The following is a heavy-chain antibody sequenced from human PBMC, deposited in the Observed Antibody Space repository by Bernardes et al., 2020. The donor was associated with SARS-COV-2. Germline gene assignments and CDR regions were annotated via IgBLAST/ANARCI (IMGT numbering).Heavy chain of an antibody. CDR1: GFTFSSYT. CDR2: ISGSGGST. Sequence: SCLASGFTFSSYTMNLVRQAPGKGREWVSAISGSGGSTYYADSVKGRFTISRDNSKNTLYLQMNSLRAEDTAVYYCAMTMVTLYFDYWGQRPLVTVSS. V-gene: IGHV3-23*01. CDR3: AMTMVTLYFDY. D-gene: IGHD5-18*01. J-gene: IGHJ4*02.